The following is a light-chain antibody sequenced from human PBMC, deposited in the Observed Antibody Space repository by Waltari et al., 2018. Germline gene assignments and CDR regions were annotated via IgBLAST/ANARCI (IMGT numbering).Light chain of an antibody. V-gene: IGKV4-1*01. CDR3: QQYHTTPFT. J-gene: IGKJ3*01. CDR1: QTVLYTSNNKNY. Sequence: DIVMTQSPDSLTVSLGERATINCKSSQTVLYTSNNKNYLAWYQQKPGQPPRLLIYWASTRESGVSDRFTGSGSGTDFTLSISSLQAEDVAVYFCQQYHTTPFTFGPGTKLDIK. CDR2: WAS.